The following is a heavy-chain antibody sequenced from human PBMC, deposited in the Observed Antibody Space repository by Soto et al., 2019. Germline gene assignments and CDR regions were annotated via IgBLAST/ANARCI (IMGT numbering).Heavy chain of an antibody. J-gene: IGHJ6*02. CDR3: ARSYVSSPHYYYGMDV. CDR1: GFTFSSYA. Sequence: GGSLRLSCAASGFTFSSYAMHWVRQAPGKGLEWVAVISYDGINKYYADSVRGRFTISRDNAKNTLYLQMNSLRAEDTAVYYCARSYVSSPHYYYGMDVWGPGTTVTVSS. CDR2: ISYDGINK. D-gene: IGHD3-16*01. V-gene: IGHV3-30-3*01.